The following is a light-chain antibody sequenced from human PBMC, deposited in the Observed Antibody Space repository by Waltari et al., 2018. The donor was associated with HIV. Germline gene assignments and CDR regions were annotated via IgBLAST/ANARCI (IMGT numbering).Light chain of an antibody. Sequence: QSALTQPASVSGSPGQSITISCTGTTRDVGGHKYVSWYQQHPDKAPKLVVYEVSNRPSGISIRFSGSKSGNTASLTISGLQAEDEADYYCSSYTSRNTRVFGTGTKVTVL. J-gene: IGLJ1*01. V-gene: IGLV2-14*01. CDR2: EVS. CDR1: TRDVGGHKY. CDR3: SSYTSRNTRV.